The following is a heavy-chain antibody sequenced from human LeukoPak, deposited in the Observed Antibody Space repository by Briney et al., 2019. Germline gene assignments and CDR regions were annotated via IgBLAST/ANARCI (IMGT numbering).Heavy chain of an antibody. CDR3: AKGEEGAYDYVWGSYVDY. CDR2: ISGSGGST. D-gene: IGHD3-16*01. V-gene: IGHV3-23*01. J-gene: IGHJ4*02. Sequence: PGGSLRLSCAASGFTFSSYAMSWVRQAPGKGLEWVSAISGSGGSTYYADSVKGRFTISRDNSKNTLYLQMNSLRAEDTAVYYCAKGEEGAYDYVWGSYVDYWGQGTLVTVSS. CDR1: GFTFSSYA.